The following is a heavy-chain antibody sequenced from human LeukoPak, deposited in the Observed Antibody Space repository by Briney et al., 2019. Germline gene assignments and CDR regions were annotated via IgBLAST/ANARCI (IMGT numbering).Heavy chain of an antibody. J-gene: IGHJ4*02. V-gene: IGHV1-69*05. D-gene: IGHD3-3*01. CDR3: ARGVLRFLEWLSQGENYFDY. CDR1: GGTFSSYA. CDR2: VIPIFGTA. Sequence: GSSVKVSCKASGGTFSSYAISWVRQAPGQGLEWMGRVIPIFGTANYAQKFQGRVTITTDESTSTAYMELSSLRSEDTAVYYCARGVLRFLEWLSQGENYFDYWGQGTLVTVSS.